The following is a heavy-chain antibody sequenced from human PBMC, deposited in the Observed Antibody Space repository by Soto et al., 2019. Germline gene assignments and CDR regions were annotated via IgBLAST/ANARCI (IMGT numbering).Heavy chain of an antibody. V-gene: IGHV1-46*01. CDR3: SRDPYRDNEEH. J-gene: IGHJ4*02. CDR1: GYTFTSYG. CDR2: INPSDATT. D-gene: IGHD4-17*01. Sequence: GASVKVSCKASGYTFTSYGISWVRQAPGQGLEWMGMINPSDATTSYARKFQGRVTMTRDTSTSTVYMEMNSLRSEDTAVYYCSRDPYRDNEEHWGQGTLVTVSS.